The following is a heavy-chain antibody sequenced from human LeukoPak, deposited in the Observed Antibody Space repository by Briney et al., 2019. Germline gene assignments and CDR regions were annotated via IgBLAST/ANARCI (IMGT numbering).Heavy chain of an antibody. J-gene: IGHJ3*02. CDR2: ISWNSGSI. CDR1: GFTFDDYA. Sequence: PGGSLRLSCAASGFTFDDYAMHWVRQAPGKGLEWVSGISWNSGSIGYADSVKGRFTISRDNAKNSLYLQMNSLRAEDMALYYCAKDRLRWGLPGVAFDIWGQGTMVTVSS. V-gene: IGHV3-9*03. CDR3: AKDRLRWGLPGVAFDI. D-gene: IGHD4-23*01.